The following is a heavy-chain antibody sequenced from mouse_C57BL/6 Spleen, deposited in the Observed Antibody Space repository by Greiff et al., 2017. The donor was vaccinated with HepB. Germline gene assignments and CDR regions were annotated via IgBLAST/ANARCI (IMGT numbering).Heavy chain of an antibody. V-gene: IGHV1-20*01. CDR3: ARGWDDGYYSNYFDY. CDR1: GYSFTGYF. J-gene: IGHJ2*01. Sequence: VQLQQSGPELVKPGDSVKISCKASGYSFTGYFMNWVMQSHGKSLEWIGRINPYNGDTFYNQKFKGKATLTVDKSSSTAHMELRSLTSEDSAVYYCARGWDDGYYSNYFDYWGQGTTLTVSS. D-gene: IGHD2-3*01. CDR2: INPYNGDT.